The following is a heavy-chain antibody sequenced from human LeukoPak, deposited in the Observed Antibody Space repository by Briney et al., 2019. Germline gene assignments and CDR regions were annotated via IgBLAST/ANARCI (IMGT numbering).Heavy chain of an antibody. J-gene: IGHJ3*02. CDR2: IIPILGIA. Sequence: SVKVSCKASGGTFSSYTISWVRQAPGQGLEWMGRIIPILGIANYAQKFQGRVTITADKSTSTAYMELSSLRSEDTAVYYCASICDFWSGYLGHDAFDIWGQGTMVTVSS. V-gene: IGHV1-69*02. CDR3: ASICDFWSGYLGHDAFDI. CDR1: GGTFSSYT. D-gene: IGHD3-3*01.